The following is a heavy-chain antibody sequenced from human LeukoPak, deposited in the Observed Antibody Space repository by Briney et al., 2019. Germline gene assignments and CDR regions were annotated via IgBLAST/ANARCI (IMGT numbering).Heavy chain of an antibody. Sequence: EASVKVSCKVSGYTLTELSMHWVRQAPGKGLEWMGGFDPEDGETIYAQKFQGRVTMTEDTSTDTAYMELSSLRSEDTAVYYCATDLGLAVAGTPYNWFDPWGQGTLVTVSS. J-gene: IGHJ5*02. CDR2: FDPEDGET. CDR1: GYTLTELS. D-gene: IGHD6-19*01. CDR3: ATDLGLAVAGTPYNWFDP. V-gene: IGHV1-24*01.